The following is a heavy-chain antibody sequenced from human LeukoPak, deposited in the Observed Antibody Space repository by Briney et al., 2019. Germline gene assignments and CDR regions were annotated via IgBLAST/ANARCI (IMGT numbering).Heavy chain of an antibody. CDR3: ARTTEGGYTYDYFYYYYMDV. CDR1: GGSISSYH. J-gene: IGHJ6*03. V-gene: IGHV4-4*07. Sequence: SETLSLTCSVSGGSISSYHWSWIRQPAGKGLEWIGRMYTSGGTTYNPSLKSRVTMSVDTSKKQFSLKVSSVTAADTAVYFGARTTEGGYTYDYFYYYYMDVWGKGTTVTISS. D-gene: IGHD5-18*01. CDR2: MYTSGGT.